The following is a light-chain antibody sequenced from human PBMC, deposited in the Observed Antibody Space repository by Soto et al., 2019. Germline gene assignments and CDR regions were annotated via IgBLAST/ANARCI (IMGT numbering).Light chain of an antibody. J-gene: IGKJ3*01. CDR2: AAS. V-gene: IGKV1-17*01. CDR3: HQTFLFTP. CDR1: QGISND. Sequence: SAVSAKKRDRVTITFRSSQGISNDFCWYQQKPGKAPKRLIYAASSLQSGVPLRFSGSGSGTEFTLTISFLQPEDFATYYCHQTFLFTPFGPGTKADI.